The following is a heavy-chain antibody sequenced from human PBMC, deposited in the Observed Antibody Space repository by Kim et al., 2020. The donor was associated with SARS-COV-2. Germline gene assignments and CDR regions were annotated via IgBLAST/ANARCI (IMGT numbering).Heavy chain of an antibody. D-gene: IGHD3-9*01. Sequence: GGSLRLSCAASGFTFSSYGMHWVRQAPGKGLEWVAVISYDGSNKYYADSVKGRFTISRDNSKNTLYLQMNSLRAEDTAVYYCAKDPRYYDILTGYLVGQQIYYYYGRDVWGQGTAVTVSS. J-gene: IGHJ6*02. CDR2: ISYDGSNK. CDR1: GFTFSSYG. CDR3: AKDPRYYDILTGYLVGQQIYYYYGRDV. V-gene: IGHV3-30*18.